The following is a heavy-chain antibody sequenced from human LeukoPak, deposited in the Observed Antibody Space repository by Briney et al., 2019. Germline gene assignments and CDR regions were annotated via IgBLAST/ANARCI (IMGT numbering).Heavy chain of an antibody. CDR3: ARDWHYYGSASYPPDY. Sequence: ASVKVSCKASGYTFTSYGISWVRQAPGQGLEWMGWISAYNGNTNYAQKLQGRVTMTTDTSTSTAYMELRSLRSDDTAVYYCARDWHYYGSASYPPDYWGQGTLVTVSS. D-gene: IGHD3-10*01. CDR2: ISAYNGNT. V-gene: IGHV1-18*01. CDR1: GYTFTSYG. J-gene: IGHJ4*02.